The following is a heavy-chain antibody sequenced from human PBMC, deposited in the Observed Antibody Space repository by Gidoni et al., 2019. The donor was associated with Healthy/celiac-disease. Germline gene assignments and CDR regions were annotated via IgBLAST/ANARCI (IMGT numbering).Heavy chain of an antibody. J-gene: IGHJ6*03. CDR2: ISSSSSYI. V-gene: IGHV3-21*01. CDR1: GFTFSSYS. CDR3: AKLGDYDILTGYNYYYYMDV. Sequence: EVQLVESGGGLVKPGGSLRLSCAASGFTFSSYSMNWVRQAPGKGLEWVSSISSSSSYIYYADSVKGRFTISRDNAKNSLYLQMNSLRAEDTAVYYCAKLGDYDILTGYNYYYYMDVWGKGTTVTVSS. D-gene: IGHD3-9*01.